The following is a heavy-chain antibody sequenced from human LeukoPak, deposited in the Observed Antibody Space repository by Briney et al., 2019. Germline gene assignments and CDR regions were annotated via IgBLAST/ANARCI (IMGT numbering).Heavy chain of an antibody. V-gene: IGHV3-30-3*01. D-gene: IGHD2-8*01. CDR2: ISYDGSNK. J-gene: IGHJ4*02. Sequence: GGSLRLSCAASGFTFSSYAMHWVRQALGKGLEWVAVISYDGSNKYYADSVKGRFTISRDNSKNTLFLQVDSLRPEDTAVYYCARGTAVYASWTNYWGQGTLVTVSS. CDR3: ARGTAVYASWTNY. CDR1: GFTFSSYA.